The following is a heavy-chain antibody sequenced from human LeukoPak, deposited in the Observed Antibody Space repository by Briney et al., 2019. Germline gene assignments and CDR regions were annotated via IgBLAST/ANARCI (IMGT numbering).Heavy chain of an antibody. V-gene: IGHV4-34*01. CDR2: INHSGST. CDR1: GGSFSDYY. J-gene: IGHJ4*02. CDR3: ARENDSRDYFFNY. D-gene: IGHD3-22*01. Sequence: SVTLSLTCAVYGGSFSDYYWSWIRQPPGKGLEWIGEINHSGSTNYSPSLKSRVTISVDTSKNQFSLKLSSVNAADTAVYYCARENDSRDYFFNYWGQGTLVTVSS.